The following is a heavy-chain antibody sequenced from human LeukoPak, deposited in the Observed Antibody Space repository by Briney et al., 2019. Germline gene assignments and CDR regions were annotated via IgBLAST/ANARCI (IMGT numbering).Heavy chain of an antibody. CDR3: ARAAYSSSWYLYYFDY. D-gene: IGHD6-13*01. J-gene: IGHJ4*02. CDR1: GGSISSYY. V-gene: IGHV4-59*01. Sequence: PSETLSLTCTVSGGSISSYYWSWIRQPPGKGLEWIGYIYYSGSTNYNPSLKSRVTISVDTSKNQLSLKLSSVTAADTAVYYCARAAYSSSWYLYYFDYWGQGTLVTVSS. CDR2: IYYSGST.